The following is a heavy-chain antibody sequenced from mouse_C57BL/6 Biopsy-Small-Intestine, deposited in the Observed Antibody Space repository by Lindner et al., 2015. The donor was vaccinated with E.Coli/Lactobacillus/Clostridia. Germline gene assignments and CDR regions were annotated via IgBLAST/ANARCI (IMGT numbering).Heavy chain of an antibody. Sequence: VQLQESGPELVKPGASVKLSCKASGYTFTSYDINWVKQRPGQGLEWIEWIYPRDGSTKYNEKFKGKATLTVDTSSSTAYMELHSLTSEDSAVYFCARYTTVVYFDYWGQGTTLTVSS. V-gene: IGHV1-85*01. CDR3: ARYTTVVYFDY. CDR1: GYTFTSYD. D-gene: IGHD1-1*01. J-gene: IGHJ2*01. CDR2: IYPRDGST.